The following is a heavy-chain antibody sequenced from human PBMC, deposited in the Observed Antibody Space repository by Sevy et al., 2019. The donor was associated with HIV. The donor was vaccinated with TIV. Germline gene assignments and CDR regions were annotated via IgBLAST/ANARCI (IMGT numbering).Heavy chain of an antibody. D-gene: IGHD6-19*01. CDR1: GGSISSSSYY. CDR2: IYYRGST. V-gene: IGHV4-39*01. Sequence: SETLSLTCTVSGGSISSSSYYWGWIRQPPGKGLEWIGSIYYRGSTYYNPSLKSRVTISVDTSKNQFSLKLSSVTAADTAVYYCARGQWLVHDYWGQGTLVTVSS. J-gene: IGHJ4*02. CDR3: ARGQWLVHDY.